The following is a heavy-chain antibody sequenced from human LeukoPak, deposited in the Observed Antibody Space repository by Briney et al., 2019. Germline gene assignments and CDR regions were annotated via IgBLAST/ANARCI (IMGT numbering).Heavy chain of an antibody. CDR2: IWYDGSSK. CDR3: ALRKYSSSPSGFDI. CDR1: GFTFSTYG. J-gene: IGHJ3*02. Sequence: PGGSLRLSCAASGFTFSTYGMHWVRQAPGKGLEWVSVIWYDGSSKYYADSVKGRFTISRDNSKNTLYLQMNSLRAEDTAVYYCALRKYSSSPSGFDIWGQGTMVTVSS. V-gene: IGHV3-33*01. D-gene: IGHD6-13*01.